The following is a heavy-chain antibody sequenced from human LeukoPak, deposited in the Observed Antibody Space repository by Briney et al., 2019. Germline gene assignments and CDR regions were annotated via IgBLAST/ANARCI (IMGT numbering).Heavy chain of an antibody. Sequence: GGCLSLSCAASAFTISSNGMNWVRPAPLKGLEWVSVIFGSGDTTYYADSVKGRFTISRDKSKNTLYLQMHSLRAEDTAVYYCAKDQKPDSGYDIDHWGQGTLVTVSS. V-gene: IGHV3-23*01. D-gene: IGHD5-12*01. CDR1: AFTISSNG. CDR3: AKDQKPDSGYDIDH. CDR2: IFGSGDTT. J-gene: IGHJ4*02.